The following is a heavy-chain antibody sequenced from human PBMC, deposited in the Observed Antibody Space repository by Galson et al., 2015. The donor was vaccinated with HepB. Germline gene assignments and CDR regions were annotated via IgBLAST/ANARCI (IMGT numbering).Heavy chain of an antibody. CDR2: TYYRSKWYN. V-gene: IGHV6-1*01. CDR1: GDSVSSNSAA. Sequence: CAISGDSVSSNSAAWNWIRQSPSRGLEWLGRTYYRSKWYNDYAVSVKSRITINPDTSKNQFSLQLNSVTPEDTAVYYCARSAWRDYDFWSGYWSNYYYGMDVWGQGTTVTVSS. CDR3: ARSAWRDYDFWSGYWSNYYYGMDV. D-gene: IGHD3-3*01. J-gene: IGHJ6*02.